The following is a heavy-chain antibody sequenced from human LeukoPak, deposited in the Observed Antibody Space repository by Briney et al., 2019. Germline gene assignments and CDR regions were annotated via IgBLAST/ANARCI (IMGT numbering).Heavy chain of an antibody. Sequence: GESLKISCKGSGYSFTSYWIGWVRQMPGKGLEWMGIIYPGDSDTRYSPSFQGQVTISADKSISTAYLQWSSLKASDTAMYYCARRGTGYRSMYWFDPWGQGTLVTVSS. D-gene: IGHD5-18*01. CDR2: IYPGDSDT. J-gene: IGHJ5*02. V-gene: IGHV5-51*01. CDR3: ARRGTGYRSMYWFDP. CDR1: GYSFTSYW.